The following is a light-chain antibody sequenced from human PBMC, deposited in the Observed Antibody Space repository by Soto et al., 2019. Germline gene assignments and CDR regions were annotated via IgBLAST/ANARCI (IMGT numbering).Light chain of an antibody. CDR2: VAS. CDR3: QRYNNWTLT. CDR1: QGISNY. J-gene: IGKJ4*01. Sequence: DIQMTQSPSSPSASVGDRVTITCRASQGISNYLAWYQQKPGKVPKLLIYVASTLQSGVPSRFSGSGSGTDCTITINSLQYEDGAVYDGQRYNNWTLTFGGGTKVDIK. V-gene: IGKV1-27*01.